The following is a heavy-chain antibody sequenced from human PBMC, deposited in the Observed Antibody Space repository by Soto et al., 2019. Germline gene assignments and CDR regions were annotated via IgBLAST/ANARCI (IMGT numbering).Heavy chain of an antibody. CDR3: ASYGDYYDSSGYVDY. D-gene: IGHD3-22*01. J-gene: IGHJ4*02. CDR1: GGSISSGGYY. Sequence: NPSETLSLTCTVSGGSISSGGYYWSWIRQHPGKGLEWIGYIYYSGSTYYNPSLKSRVTISVDTSKNQFSLKLSSVTAADTAVYYCASYGDYYDSSGYVDYWGQGTLVTVSS. CDR2: IYYSGST. V-gene: IGHV4-31*03.